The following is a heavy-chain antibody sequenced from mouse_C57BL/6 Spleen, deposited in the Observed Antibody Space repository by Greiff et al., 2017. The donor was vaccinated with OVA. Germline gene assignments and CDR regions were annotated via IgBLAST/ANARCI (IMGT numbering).Heavy chain of an antibody. CDR3: ARHLPGLKDYAMDY. V-gene: IGHV5-6*02. D-gene: IGHD3-1*01. Sequence: EVMLVESGGDLVKPGGSLKLSCAASGFTFSSYGMSWVRQTPDKRLEWVATISSGGSYTYYPDSVKGRFTISRDNAKNTLYLQMSSLKSEDTAMYYCARHLPGLKDYAMDYWGQGTSVTVSS. CDR2: ISSGGSYT. J-gene: IGHJ4*01. CDR1: GFTFSSYG.